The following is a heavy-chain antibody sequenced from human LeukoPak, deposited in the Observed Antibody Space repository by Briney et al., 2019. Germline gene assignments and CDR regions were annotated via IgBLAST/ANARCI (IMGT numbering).Heavy chain of an antibody. Sequence: GASVKVSCKASGYTFTSYDINWVRQATGQGLEWMGWMNPNSGNTGYAQKFQGRVTMTRNTSISTAYMEPSSLRSEDTAVYYCAIRFLEWLKSFDPWGQGTLVTVSS. D-gene: IGHD3-3*01. CDR3: AIRFLEWLKSFDP. J-gene: IGHJ5*02. CDR1: GYTFTSYD. CDR2: MNPNSGNT. V-gene: IGHV1-8*01.